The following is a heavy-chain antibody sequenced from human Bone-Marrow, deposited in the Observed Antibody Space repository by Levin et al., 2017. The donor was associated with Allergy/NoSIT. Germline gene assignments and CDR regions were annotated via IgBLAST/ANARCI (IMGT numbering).Heavy chain of an antibody. CDR3: AVLSAPFDY. Sequence: PGGSLRLSCAASGFIFSSYWMHWVRQPPGKGLVWVSRINSDGSNITYADAVKGRITVSRDNAKNTLFLQMNSLRAEDTAVYYCAVLSAPFDYWGQGTLATVSS. V-gene: IGHV3-74*01. CDR1: GFIFSSYW. J-gene: IGHJ4*02. D-gene: IGHD4/OR15-4a*01. CDR2: INSDGSNI.